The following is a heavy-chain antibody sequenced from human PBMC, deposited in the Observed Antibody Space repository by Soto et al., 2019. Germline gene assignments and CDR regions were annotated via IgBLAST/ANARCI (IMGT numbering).Heavy chain of an antibody. Sequence: GGSLRLSCAASGFTFSSYSMNWVRQAPGKGLEWVSSISSSSSYIYYADSVKGRFTISSDNAKHLLYLLMTGLSADDTAVYCCARDYGITGTTWFDPWGQGTLVTVSS. CDR3: ARDYGITGTTWFDP. J-gene: IGHJ5*02. CDR1: GFTFSSYS. V-gene: IGHV3-21*01. CDR2: ISSSSSYI. D-gene: IGHD1-7*01.